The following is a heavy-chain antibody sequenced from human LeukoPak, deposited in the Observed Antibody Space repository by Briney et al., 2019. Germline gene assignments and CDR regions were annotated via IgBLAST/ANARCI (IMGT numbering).Heavy chain of an antibody. D-gene: IGHD3/OR15-3a*01. V-gene: IGHV4-39*01. Sequence: PSQTLSLTCTVSGGSISSSSYYWGWIRQPPGKGLEWIGSIYYSGSTYYNPSLKSRVTISVDTSKNQFSLKLSSVTAADTAVYYCARRTGDHWGQGTLVTVSS. J-gene: IGHJ4*02. CDR3: ARRTGDH. CDR1: GGSISSSSYY. CDR2: IYYSGST.